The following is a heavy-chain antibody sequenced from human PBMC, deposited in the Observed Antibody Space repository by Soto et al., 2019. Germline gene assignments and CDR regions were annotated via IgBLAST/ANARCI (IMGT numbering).Heavy chain of an antibody. J-gene: IGHJ4*02. Sequence: PGKGLEWVAVIWYDGSNKYYADSVKGRFTISRDNSKNTLYLQMNSLRAEDTAVYYCARDVAGVVVPAAGYFGYWGQGTLVTVSS. D-gene: IGHD2-2*01. CDR3: ARDVAGVVVPAAGYFGY. V-gene: IGHV3-33*01. CDR2: IWYDGSNK.